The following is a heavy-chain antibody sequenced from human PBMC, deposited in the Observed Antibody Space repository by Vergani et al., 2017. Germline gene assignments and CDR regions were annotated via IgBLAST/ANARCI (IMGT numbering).Heavy chain of an antibody. D-gene: IGHD4-17*01. Sequence: EVQLVESGGGLIHPGGSLRLSCEGSGFSFSGYWMHWVRQAPGKGLEWVSAISGSGGSTYYADSVKGRFTISRDNSKNTLYLQMNSLRAEDTAVYYCAKERDDYGDYTWFDPWGQGTLVTVSS. V-gene: IGHV3-23*04. J-gene: IGHJ5*02. CDR2: ISGSGGST. CDR1: GFSFSGYW. CDR3: AKERDDYGDYTWFDP.